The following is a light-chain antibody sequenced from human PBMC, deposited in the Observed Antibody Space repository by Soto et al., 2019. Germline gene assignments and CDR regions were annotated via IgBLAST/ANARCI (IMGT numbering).Light chain of an antibody. V-gene: IGKV1-39*01. CDR3: QQGYVYPLT. CDR2: DAS. Sequence: DIQMTQSPSSLSASVGDRVTITCRASHTVATYLNWHRQKPGKAPQLLIWDASNLETGVPSRFSGSGSGTDFTLTISSLQPEDFATYYCQQGYVYPLTFGGGTKVEIK. CDR1: HTVATY. J-gene: IGKJ4*01.